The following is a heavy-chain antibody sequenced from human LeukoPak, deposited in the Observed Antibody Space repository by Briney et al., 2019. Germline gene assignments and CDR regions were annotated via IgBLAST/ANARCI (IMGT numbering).Heavy chain of an antibody. CDR1: GDSISSYY. D-gene: IGHD1-26*01. J-gene: IGHJ4*02. Sequence: SETLSLTCTVSGDSISSYYWSWIRQPPGKGLEWIGYIYYSGSTNYNPSLKSRATISVDTSKNQFSLKLSSVTAADTAIYYCARGTDVQWDYWGQGTLVTVSS. CDR2: IYYSGST. V-gene: IGHV4-59*01. CDR3: ARGTDVQWDY.